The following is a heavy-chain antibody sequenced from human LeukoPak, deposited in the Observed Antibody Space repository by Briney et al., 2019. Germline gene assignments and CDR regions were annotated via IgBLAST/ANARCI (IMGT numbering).Heavy chain of an antibody. CDR2: IYAGNSDT. Sequence: GESLRFSCQGFGYTFTTSWIGWVRQLPGKGLEWMAIIYAGNSDTKYSPSFQGQVSISTDRSISTAYLQWSSLQASDTAIYYCARQGDSYRFWYFGARGTLVTVSS. CDR1: GYTFTTSW. D-gene: IGHD5-18*01. J-gene: IGHJ1*01. V-gene: IGHV5-51*01. CDR3: ARQGDSYRFWYF.